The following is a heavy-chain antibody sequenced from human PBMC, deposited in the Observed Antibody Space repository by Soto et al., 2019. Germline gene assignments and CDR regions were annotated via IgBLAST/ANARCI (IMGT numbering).Heavy chain of an antibody. J-gene: IGHJ6*02. Sequence: PSETLSLTCTVSGGSISSGGYYWSWIRQHPGKGLEWIGYIYYSGSTYYNPSLKSRVTISVDTSKNQFSLKLSSVTAADTAVYYCARDAKWLLPPTDYGMDVWGQGTLVTVSS. CDR3: ARDAKWLLPPTDYGMDV. CDR1: GGSISSGGYY. CDR2: IYYSGST. D-gene: IGHD3-22*01. V-gene: IGHV4-31*02.